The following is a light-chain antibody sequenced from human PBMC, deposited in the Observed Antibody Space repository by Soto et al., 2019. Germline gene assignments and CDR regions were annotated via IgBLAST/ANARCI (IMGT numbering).Light chain of an antibody. CDR3: QQYNSWPET. J-gene: IGKJ1*01. V-gene: IGKV3-15*01. Sequence: EIVMTQSPGTLSVSPGERGTLFCRASQSVRSSLAWYQQKPGQAPRLFIYDASTRATGIPARFSGSGSGTEFTLTISSLQSEDFAVYYCQQYNSWPETFGQGTKVDIK. CDR1: QSVRSS. CDR2: DAS.